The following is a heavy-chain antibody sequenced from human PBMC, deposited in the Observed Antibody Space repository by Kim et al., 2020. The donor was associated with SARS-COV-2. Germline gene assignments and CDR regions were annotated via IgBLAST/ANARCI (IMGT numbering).Heavy chain of an antibody. CDR2: IWYDGSNK. J-gene: IGHJ6*02. V-gene: IGHV3-33*01. CDR1: GFTFSSYG. D-gene: IGHD3-9*01. CDR3: VRDPAYVLTGYYTYGMDV. Sequence: GGSLRLSCAASGFTFSSYGMYWVRQAPGKGLEWVAVIWYDGSNKYYADSVKGRFTISRDNSKNTVYLQMNSLRAEDTAVYYCVRDPAYVLTGYYTYGMDVWGQGTTVTVSS.